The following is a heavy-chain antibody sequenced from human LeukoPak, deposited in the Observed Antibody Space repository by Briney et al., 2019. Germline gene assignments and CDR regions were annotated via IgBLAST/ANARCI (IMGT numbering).Heavy chain of an antibody. D-gene: IGHD2-15*01. J-gene: IGHJ4*02. CDR1: GYTLTELS. CDR2: FDPEDGET. Sequence: ASVKVSCKVSGYTLTELSMHWVRQAPGKGLEWMGGFDPEDGETIYAQKFQGRVTMTEGTSTDTAYMELSSLRSEDTAVYYCATADIVVVVAATYFDYWGQGTLVTVSS. V-gene: IGHV1-24*01. CDR3: ATADIVVVVAATYFDY.